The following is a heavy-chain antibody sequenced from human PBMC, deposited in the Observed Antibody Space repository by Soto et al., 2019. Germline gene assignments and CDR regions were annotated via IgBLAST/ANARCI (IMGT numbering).Heavy chain of an antibody. CDR2: IKPDGGDK. CDR1: GFTFSDYW. CDR3: ASLRIEA. V-gene: IGHV3-7*05. Sequence: EVQLVESGGGLVQPGGSLRLSCAASGFTFSDYWMNWVRQAPGKGLEWVANIKPDGGDKNYVDSVKGRFTISRDNAKNSLYLQMNSLRAEDTAVYYCASLRIEAWGQGTLVTVSS. J-gene: IGHJ5*02.